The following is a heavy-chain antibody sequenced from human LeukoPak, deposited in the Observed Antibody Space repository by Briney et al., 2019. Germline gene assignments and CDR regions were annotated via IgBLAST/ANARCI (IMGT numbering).Heavy chain of an antibody. J-gene: IGHJ5*02. V-gene: IGHV1-18*01. Sequence: ASVKVSCKASGYTFNSHGISWVRQAPGQGLEWMGWISAYIGNTNYAQKLQGRVTMTTDTSTSTAYMELRSVRSDDTAVYYCAREKGDYYDSSGYTFDPWGQGTLVTVS. D-gene: IGHD3-22*01. CDR1: GYTFNSHG. CDR3: AREKGDYYDSSGYTFDP. CDR2: ISAYIGNT.